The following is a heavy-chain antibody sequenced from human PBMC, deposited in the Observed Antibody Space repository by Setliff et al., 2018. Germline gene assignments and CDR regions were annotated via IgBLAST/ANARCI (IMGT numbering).Heavy chain of an antibody. CDR2: INHSGST. J-gene: IGHJ6*02. Sequence: PSETLSLTCAVYGGSFSGYYWSWIRQPPGKGLEWIGEINHSGSTNYNPSLKSRVTISVDTSKNQFSLKLSPVTAADTAVYYCAREGYYNFWSGFMDVWGQGTTVTVSS. D-gene: IGHD3-3*01. CDR3: AREGYYNFWSGFMDV. CDR1: GGSFSGYY. V-gene: IGHV4-34*01.